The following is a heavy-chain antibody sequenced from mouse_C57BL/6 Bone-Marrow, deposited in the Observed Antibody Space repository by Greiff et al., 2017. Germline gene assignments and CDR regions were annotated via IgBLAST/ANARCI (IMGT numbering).Heavy chain of an antibody. D-gene: IGHD2-3*01. CDR2: IWTGGGT. J-gene: IGHJ2*01. V-gene: IGHV2-9-1*01. CDR1: GFSLTSYA. CDR3: ARGLSDGYYVYYFDY. Sequence: QVQLKESGPGLVAPSQSLSITCTVSGFSLTSYAISWVRQPPGKGLEWLGVIWTGGGTNYNSAPKPRLSISKDNSKSQVFLKMNSLQTDDTARYYCARGLSDGYYVYYFDYWGQGTTLTVSS.